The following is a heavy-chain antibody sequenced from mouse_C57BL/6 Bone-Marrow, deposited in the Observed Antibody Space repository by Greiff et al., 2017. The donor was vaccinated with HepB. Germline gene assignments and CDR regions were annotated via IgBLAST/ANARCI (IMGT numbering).Heavy chain of an antibody. J-gene: IGHJ2*01. Sequence: VQLKESGPELVKPGASVKISCKASGYAFSSSWMNWVKQRPGKGLEWIGRIYPGDGDTNYNGKFKGKATLTADKSSSTAYMQLSSLTSEDSAVYFCARGGLRDYWGQGTTLTVSS. D-gene: IGHD3-1*01. CDR3: ARGGLRDY. V-gene: IGHV1-82*01. CDR2: IYPGDGDT. CDR1: GYAFSSSW.